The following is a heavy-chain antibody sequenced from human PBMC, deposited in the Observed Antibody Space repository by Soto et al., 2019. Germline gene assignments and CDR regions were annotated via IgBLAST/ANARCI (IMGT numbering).Heavy chain of an antibody. Sequence: QVQLVQSGAEVKKPGSSVKVSCKSSGGTFSSYAISWVRQAPGQGLEWMGGIVPIFGTADYAQKFQGRVTITADESTSTAYMELSSLRSEYTAVYYCARSAMDHYYCGIDVWGQGTTVTVSS. CDR3: ARSAMDHYYCGIDV. J-gene: IGHJ6*02. D-gene: IGHD5-18*01. V-gene: IGHV1-69*12. CDR2: IVPIFGTA. CDR1: GGTFSSYA.